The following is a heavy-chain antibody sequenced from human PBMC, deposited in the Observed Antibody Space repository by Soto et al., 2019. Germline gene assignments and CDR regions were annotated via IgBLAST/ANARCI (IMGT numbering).Heavy chain of an antibody. CDR3: AREGYCSGASCFLDI. V-gene: IGHV1-3*04. Sequence: ASVKVSCKASGYTFTSYAMHWVRQAPGQSLEWMGWINTGNGNTKYSQKFQGRVTITADESTSTAYMELSSLRSEDTAVYYCAREGYCSGASCFLDIWGQGTMVTVSS. J-gene: IGHJ3*02. CDR2: INTGNGNT. D-gene: IGHD2-15*01. CDR1: GYTFTSYA.